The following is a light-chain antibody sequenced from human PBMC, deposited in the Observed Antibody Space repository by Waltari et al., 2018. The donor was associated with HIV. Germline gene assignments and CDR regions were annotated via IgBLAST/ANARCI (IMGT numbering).Light chain of an antibody. CDR1: SSNIGRTY. J-gene: IGLJ3*02. CDR2: TNN. V-gene: IGLV1-47*01. CDR3: AAWEDSQSACV. Sequence: SVLTQPPSASGTPGQRVTISCSGSSSNIGRTYVYWYQQLPGTAPKLLFYTNNQRPSGVPDRFSGSKSGTTASLAISGLRSEDEADYYCAAWEDSQSACVFGGGTKLTDL.